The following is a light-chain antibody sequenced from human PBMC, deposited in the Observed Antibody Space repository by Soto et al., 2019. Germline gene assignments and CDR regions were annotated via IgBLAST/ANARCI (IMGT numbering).Light chain of an antibody. V-gene: IGKV3-20*01. Sequence: EIVVTQSPGTLSLSPGERATLSCRASQSVSSSYLAWYQQKPGQAPRPLIYGASSRAIGIPDRFSGSGSGTDFTLTISRLEPEDFAVYYCQQYGSSPWTFVQGTKVEIK. CDR3: QQYGSSPWT. J-gene: IGKJ1*01. CDR1: QSVSSSY. CDR2: GAS.